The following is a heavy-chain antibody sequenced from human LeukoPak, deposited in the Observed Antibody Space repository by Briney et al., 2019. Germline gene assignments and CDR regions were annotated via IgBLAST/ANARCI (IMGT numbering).Heavy chain of an antibody. V-gene: IGHV4-31*03. J-gene: IGHJ3*02. D-gene: IGHD3-22*01. CDR1: GGSISRGIYY. CDR2: IYYSGST. CDR3: ARRDSSGFDAFDI. Sequence: SETLSLTCTVSGGSISRGIYYWSWIRQHPGKGLEGIGYIYYSGSTFYNPSLKSRLTISVDTSKSQFSLKLSSVTAADTAVYYCARRDSSGFDAFDIWGQGTMVTVSS.